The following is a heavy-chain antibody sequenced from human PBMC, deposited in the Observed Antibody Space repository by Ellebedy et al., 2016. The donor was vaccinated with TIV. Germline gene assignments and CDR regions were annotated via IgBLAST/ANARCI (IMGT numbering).Heavy chain of an antibody. CDR1: GFSFRNYW. V-gene: IGHV3-7*01. CDR3: ARRGSYGDYAVQINNWFDR. D-gene: IGHD4-17*01. J-gene: IGHJ5*02. CDR2: IYQDGSDK. Sequence: GESLKISCAASGFSFRNYWMGWVRQAPGKGLEWVANIYQDGSDKYYVDSVKGRFTISRGNAKNSLYLQLNSLRVEDTAVYYCARRGSYGDYAVQINNWFDRWGQGTLVTVYS.